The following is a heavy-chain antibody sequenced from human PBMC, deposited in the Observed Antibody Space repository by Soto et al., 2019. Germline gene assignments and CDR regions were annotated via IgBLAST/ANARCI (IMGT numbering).Heavy chain of an antibody. D-gene: IGHD3-22*01. J-gene: IGHJ3*02. CDR3: AREGGSYDSGGYLIRGAFDI. CDR1: GDSISSIDYY. V-gene: IGHV4-31*02. Sequence: KTSETLSLTWIVSGDSISSIDYYWTWIRQHPEKGLEWIGNIYFRGNTYYSPSLESRLTISVDTSKNQFSLKLTSVTAADTAVYYCAREGGSYDSGGYLIRGAFDIWGQGTMVT. CDR2: IYFRGNT.